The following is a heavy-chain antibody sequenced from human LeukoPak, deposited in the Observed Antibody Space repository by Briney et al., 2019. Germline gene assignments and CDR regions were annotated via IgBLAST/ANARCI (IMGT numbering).Heavy chain of an antibody. D-gene: IGHD6-6*01. J-gene: IGHJ5*02. Sequence: PSQTLSLTCSVSGASISSGGFSWTWIRQHPGRVLERIGYIYKSGSTYYSPSLQSRVTISVDTSKNQFSLNLRSVTAADTAVYYCARGGIAARLMYGFQNWFAPWGQGTLVTVSS. V-gene: IGHV4-31*03. CDR1: GASISSGGFS. CDR2: IYKSGST. CDR3: ARGGIAARLMYGFQNWFAP.